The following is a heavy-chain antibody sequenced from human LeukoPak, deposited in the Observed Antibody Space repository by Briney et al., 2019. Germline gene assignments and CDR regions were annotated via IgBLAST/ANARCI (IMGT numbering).Heavy chain of an antibody. V-gene: IGHV1-8*01. J-gene: IGHJ4*02. Sequence: ASVKVSCKASGYTFTSYDINWVRQATGQGLEWMGWMNPNSDNTGYAQKFQGRVTMTRNTSISTAYMELSSLRSEDTAVYYCARGGYMITFGGVITSPPDYWGQGTLVTVSS. CDR1: GYTFTSYD. CDR2: MNPNSDNT. CDR3: ARGGYMITFGGVITSPPDY. D-gene: IGHD3-16*02.